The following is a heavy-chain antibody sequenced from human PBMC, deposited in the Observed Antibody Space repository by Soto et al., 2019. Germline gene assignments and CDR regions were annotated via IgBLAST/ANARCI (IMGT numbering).Heavy chain of an antibody. CDR2: IYPVDSDT. D-gene: IGHD3-3*01. V-gene: IGHV5-51*03. CDR1: GSTFSSYW. Sequence: PGGALTISCKTSGSTFSSYWVAWVRQRPGKALEWLGLIYPVDSDTRYNPSFRGQVTISAEKSSSTIFLQWSSLKASATATYHCTRQRRDASDNFFFYPIGVWGELNTVTASS. CDR3: TRQRRDASDNFFFYPIGV. J-gene: IGHJ6*02.